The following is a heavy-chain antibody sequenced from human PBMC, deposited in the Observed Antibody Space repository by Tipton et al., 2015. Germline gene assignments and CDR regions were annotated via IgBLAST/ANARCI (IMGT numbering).Heavy chain of an antibody. D-gene: IGHD2-15*01. CDR3: ADPLYCSGGGCYPSGY. CDR2: LYYNDNI. CDR1: GASISRGSV. J-gene: IGHJ4*02. Sequence: TLSLTCTVSGASISRGSVWGWIRQPPGKGLEWIVSLYYNDNIYYNPSLQSRVAMSADTSRNQFSLKLSSVTAADTAVYYCADPLYCSGGGCYPSGYWGQGTLVTVSS. V-gene: IGHV4-39*01.